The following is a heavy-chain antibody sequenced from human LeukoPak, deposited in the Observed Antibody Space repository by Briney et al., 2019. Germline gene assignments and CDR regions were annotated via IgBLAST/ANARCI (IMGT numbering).Heavy chain of an antibody. Sequence: PGGSLRLSCAASGFTFSSYGMHWVRQAPGKGLEWVAFIRYDGSNKCYADSVKGRFTISRDNSKNTLYLQMNSLRAEDTAVYYCAKNPVRRSGIAAAGKDYWGQGTLVTVSS. CDR1: GFTFSSYG. CDR3: AKNPVRRSGIAAAGKDY. D-gene: IGHD6-13*01. CDR2: IRYDGSNK. J-gene: IGHJ4*02. V-gene: IGHV3-30*02.